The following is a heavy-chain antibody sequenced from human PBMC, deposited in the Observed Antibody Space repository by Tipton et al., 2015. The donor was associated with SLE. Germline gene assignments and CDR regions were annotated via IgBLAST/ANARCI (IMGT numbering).Heavy chain of an antibody. CDR1: GGSISSSSYY. V-gene: IGHV4-39*01. CDR2: IYYSGST. CDR3: ARQFDPADIVVVPAAPNWFDP. J-gene: IGHJ5*02. D-gene: IGHD2-2*01. Sequence: LRLSCAVSGGSISSSSYYWGWIRQPPGKGLEWIGSIYYSGSTYYNPSLKSRVTISVDTSKNQFSLKLSSVTAADTAVYYCARQFDPADIVVVPAAPNWFDPWGQGTLVTVSS.